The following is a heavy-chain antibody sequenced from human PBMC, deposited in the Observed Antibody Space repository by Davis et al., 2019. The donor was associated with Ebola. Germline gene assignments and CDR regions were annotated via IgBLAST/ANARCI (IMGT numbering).Heavy chain of an antibody. CDR3: AREREQLLFGFGRLDP. Sequence: MPSETLSLTCTVYGGSFSGYSWSWIRQPPGKGLEWIGYIYYSGSSYYNPSLKSRVTISVDASKNQFSLKLSSVTAADTAVYYCAREREQLLFGFGRLDPWGQGTLVTVSS. V-gene: IGHV4-30-4*01. CDR1: GGSFSGYS. J-gene: IGHJ5*02. CDR2: IYYSGSS. D-gene: IGHD2-2*01.